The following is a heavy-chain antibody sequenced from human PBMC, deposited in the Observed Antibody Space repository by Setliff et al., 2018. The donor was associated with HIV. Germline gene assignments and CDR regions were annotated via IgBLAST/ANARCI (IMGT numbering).Heavy chain of an antibody. V-gene: IGHV3-9*01. CDR1: GFTFDDYA. D-gene: IGHD3-10*01. Sequence: GGSLRLSCAASGFTFDDYAMHWGRQAPGKGLEWVSGINWNIGTIAYADFVKCRFTISRDNTKNSMDLQMNSLRAEDTAIYYCARKLRPGHGVDVWGQGTTVTVSS. J-gene: IGHJ6*02. CDR2: INWNIGTI. CDR3: ARKLRPGHGVDV.